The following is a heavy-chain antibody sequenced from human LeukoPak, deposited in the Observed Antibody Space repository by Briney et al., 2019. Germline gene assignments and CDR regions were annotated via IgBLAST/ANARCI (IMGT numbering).Heavy chain of an antibody. Sequence: PSETLPLTCTVSGGSISSGGYYWSWIRQHPGKGLEWIGYIYYSGSTYYNPSLKSRVTISVDTSKNQFSLKLSSVTAADTAVYYCAREVAATIDYWGQGTLVTVSS. CDR2: IYYSGST. V-gene: IGHV4-31*03. J-gene: IGHJ4*02. CDR3: AREVAATIDY. CDR1: GGSISSGGYY. D-gene: IGHD2-15*01.